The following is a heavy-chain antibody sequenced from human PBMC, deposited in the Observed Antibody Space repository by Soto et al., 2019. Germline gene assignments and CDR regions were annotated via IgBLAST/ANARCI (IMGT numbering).Heavy chain of an antibody. V-gene: IGHV4-39*01. CDR2: MSTYKSGTT. Sequence: QLHLQESGPGLVKTSETLSLTCTVSGGSISTTNYYWGWIRQPPGKALEWTGSMSTYKSGTTYYNPSLKSRVTISVDASKNQFSLKLSSVTAADTAVYYCATWEAETLDAFDIWGQGTMVIVSS. CDR1: GGSISTTNYY. CDR3: ATWEAETLDAFDI. D-gene: IGHD1-26*01. J-gene: IGHJ3*02.